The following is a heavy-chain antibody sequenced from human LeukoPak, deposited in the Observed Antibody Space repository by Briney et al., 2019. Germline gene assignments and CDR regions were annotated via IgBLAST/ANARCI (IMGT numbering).Heavy chain of an antibody. CDR3: AKDLPIQD. CDR1: GFTFSNYV. Sequence: PGGSLRLSCAASGFTFSNYVMNWVRQAPGKGLVWVSGISGSGTNTHYTDSVKGRFTISRDNSKNTLYLQVNSLRSEDTAVYYCAKDLPIQDWGQGTLVTVSS. V-gene: IGHV3-23*01. J-gene: IGHJ1*01. CDR2: ISGSGTNT.